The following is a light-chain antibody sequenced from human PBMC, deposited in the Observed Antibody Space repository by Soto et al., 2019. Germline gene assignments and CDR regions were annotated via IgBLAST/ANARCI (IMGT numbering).Light chain of an antibody. Sequence: EIVMTQSPATLSVSPGERATLSCRASQSVSSNLAWYQQKPGQAPRLLIYGASTRATGIPARFSGSGSRTEFTLTISSLQSEDFAVYYCQQYNNWPPGTFGRGTKLEIK. CDR3: QQYNNWPPGT. CDR1: QSVSSN. CDR2: GAS. J-gene: IGKJ2*01. V-gene: IGKV3-15*01.